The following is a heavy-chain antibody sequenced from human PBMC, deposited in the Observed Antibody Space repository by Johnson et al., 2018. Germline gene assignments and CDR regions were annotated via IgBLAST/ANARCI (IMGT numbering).Heavy chain of an antibody. V-gene: IGHV3-15*07. CDR2: IKSRREGGPL. D-gene: IGHD3-9*01. Sequence: VQLVQSGGGSVRPGGSLRLSCAASGFTFINAWMNWVRQAPGKGLEWVGRIKSRREGGPLDYAAPVKGRFTIPRDDSKNMLFLQMNSLRTDDTALYYFTTAHFDINPRYAFDLWGQGTMVTGSS. CDR3: TTAHFDINPRYAFDL. J-gene: IGHJ3*01. CDR1: GFTFINAW.